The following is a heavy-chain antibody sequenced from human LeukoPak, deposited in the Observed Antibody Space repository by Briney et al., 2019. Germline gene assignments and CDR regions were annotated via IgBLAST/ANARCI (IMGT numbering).Heavy chain of an antibody. CDR3: AREVNDGGAFDI. D-gene: IGHD1-1*01. CDR2: ISSSSSTI. CDR1: GFTFSSYE. Sequence: GGSLRLSCAASGFTFSSYEMNRVRQAPGKGLEWVSYISSSSSTIYYADSVKGRFTISRDNAKNSLYLQMNSLRAEDTAVYYCAREVNDGGAFDIWGQGTMVTVSS. V-gene: IGHV3-48*01. J-gene: IGHJ3*02.